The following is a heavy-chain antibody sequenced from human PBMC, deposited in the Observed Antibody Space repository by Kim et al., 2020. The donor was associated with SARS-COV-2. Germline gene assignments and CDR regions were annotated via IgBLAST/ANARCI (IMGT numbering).Heavy chain of an antibody. J-gene: IGHJ4*02. CDR3: ARDSYSLGV. CDR2: MT. Sequence: MTNSADSRKGRFTTPRDHPKNTLYLQMNSLRPEDTAVYYCARDSYSLGVWGQGTLVIVSS. D-gene: IGHD2-21*01. V-gene: IGHV3-53*01.